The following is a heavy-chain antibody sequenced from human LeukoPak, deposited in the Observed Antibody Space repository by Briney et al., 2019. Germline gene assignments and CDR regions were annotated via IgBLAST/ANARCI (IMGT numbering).Heavy chain of an antibody. CDR1: GFTFGSYT. CDR3: ARVRYSNSWYLVDY. CDR2: ISTTGSTT. J-gene: IGHJ4*02. D-gene: IGHD6-13*01. Sequence: GGSLRLSCAATGFTFGSYTMNWVRQAPGKGLEWLAYISTTGSTTYYADSVKGRFTISRDNAKDSLFLQMNSLRDEDTAVYYCARVRYSNSWYLVDYWGQGTLVTVSS. V-gene: IGHV3-48*02.